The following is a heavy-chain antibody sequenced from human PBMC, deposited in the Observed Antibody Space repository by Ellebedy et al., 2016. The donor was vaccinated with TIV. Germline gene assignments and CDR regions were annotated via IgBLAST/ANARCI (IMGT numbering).Heavy chain of an antibody. CDR1: GGTFSSYA. D-gene: IGHD4-17*01. V-gene: IGHV1-69*06. J-gene: IGHJ6*02. CDR3: AAVGDYVAVDYYYYGMDV. CDR2: IIPIFGTA. Sequence: SVKVSXXASGGTFSSYAISWVRQAPGQGLEWMGGIIPIFGTANYAQKFQGRVTITADKSTSTAYMELSSLRSEDTAVYYCAAVGDYVAVDYYYYGMDVWGQGTTVTVSS.